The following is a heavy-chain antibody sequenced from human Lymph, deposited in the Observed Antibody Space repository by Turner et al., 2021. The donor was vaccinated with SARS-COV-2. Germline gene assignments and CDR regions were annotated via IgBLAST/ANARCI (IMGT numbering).Heavy chain of an antibody. J-gene: IGHJ3*02. D-gene: IGHD3-10*01. Sequence: VLLVEPVGGSVTPWGSLRLPCAASGIIVSRNYMSWVCQAPGKGLEWVSVIYSGGSTYYADSVKGRFTISRDNSKNTLYLQMNSLRAEDTAVYYCARDFREGAFDIWGQGTMVTISS. V-gene: IGHV3-66*01. CDR3: ARDFREGAFDI. CDR2: IYSGGST. CDR1: GIIVSRNY.